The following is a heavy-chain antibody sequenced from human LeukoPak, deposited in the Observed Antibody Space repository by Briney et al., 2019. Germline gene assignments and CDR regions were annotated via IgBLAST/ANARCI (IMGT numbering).Heavy chain of an antibody. CDR1: GFTFSSYW. CDR3: AREYSSGWYNEYYFDY. V-gene: IGHV3-74*01. CDR2: INSDGSST. Sequence: GGSLRLSCAASGFTFSSYWMHWVRQAPGKGLVWVSRINSDGSSTSCADSVKGRFTISRDNAKNTLYLQMNSLRAEDTAVYYCAREYSSGWYNEYYFDYWGQGTLVTVSS. D-gene: IGHD6-19*01. J-gene: IGHJ4*02.